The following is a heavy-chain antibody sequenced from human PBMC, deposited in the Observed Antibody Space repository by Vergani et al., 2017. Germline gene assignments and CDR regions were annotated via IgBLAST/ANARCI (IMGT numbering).Heavy chain of an antibody. J-gene: IGHJ4*02. CDR3: ARDVGYGSY. V-gene: IGHV3-9*01. D-gene: IGHD5-12*01. CDR1: GFTFDDYA. Sequence: EVQLVESGGCLVQPGRSLRLSCAASGFTFDDYAMHWVRQAPGKGLEWVSGISWNSGSIGYADSVKGRFTISRDNAKNSLYLQMNSLRAEDTAVYYCARDVGYGSYWGQGTLVTVSS. CDR2: ISWNSGSI.